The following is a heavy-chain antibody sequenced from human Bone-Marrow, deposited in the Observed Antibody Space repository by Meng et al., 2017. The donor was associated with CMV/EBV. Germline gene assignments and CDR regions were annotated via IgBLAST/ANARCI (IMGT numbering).Heavy chain of an antibody. CDR1: GFTFSSYS. D-gene: IGHD3-22*01. Sequence: GESLKISCAASGFTFSSYSMNWVRQAPGKGLEWVSSISSSSSYIYYADSVKGRFTISRDNAKNSLYLQMNSLRAEDTAVYYCARDTYYYDSSGYYRPKYPDYWGQGTLVTFSS. CDR3: ARDTYYYDSSGYYRPKYPDY. J-gene: IGHJ4*02. V-gene: IGHV3-21*01. CDR2: ISSSSSYI.